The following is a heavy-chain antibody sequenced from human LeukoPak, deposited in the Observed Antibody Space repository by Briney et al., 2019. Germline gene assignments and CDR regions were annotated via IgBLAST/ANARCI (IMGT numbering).Heavy chain of an antibody. D-gene: IGHD2-15*01. CDR3: ARGDPLVAAVVAATLDY. J-gene: IGHJ4*02. Sequence: ASVKVSCKASGYTFTGYSMHWVRQAPGQGLEWMGWINPNNGGTTYAHNFQGRVTMTRDTSISTAYMELSRLRSDDTAVYYCARGDPLVAAVVAATLDYWGQGTLVTVSS. CDR1: GYTFTGYS. CDR2: INPNNGGT. V-gene: IGHV1-2*02.